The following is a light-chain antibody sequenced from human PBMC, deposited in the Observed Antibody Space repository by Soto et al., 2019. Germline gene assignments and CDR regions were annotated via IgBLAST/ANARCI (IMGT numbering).Light chain of an antibody. V-gene: IGLV3-9*01. Sequence: SYELTQPLSVSVALGQTARITCGGNNIGSKDVHWYQQKPGQAPVLVIYRDSNRPSGIPERFSGSSSGNTGTLTISRAQAGDEADYYCQVWDSSNWVFGGGTKLTVL. CDR3: QVWDSSNWV. J-gene: IGLJ3*02. CDR1: NIGSKD. CDR2: RDS.